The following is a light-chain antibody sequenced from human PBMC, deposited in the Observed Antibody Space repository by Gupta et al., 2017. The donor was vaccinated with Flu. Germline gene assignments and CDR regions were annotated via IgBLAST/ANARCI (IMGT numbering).Light chain of an antibody. CDR1: SDRNAY. CDR2: AKD. J-gene: IGLJ2*01. V-gene: IGLV3-19*01. Sequence: GNSDRNAYENVYRQKPGQAPVLIIYAKDIPPPGIADRFSGSSSGYATTLTITSAEAEDEADDYCNSRDSTGKHQAVFGGGTKLTVL. CDR3: NSRDSTGKHQAV.